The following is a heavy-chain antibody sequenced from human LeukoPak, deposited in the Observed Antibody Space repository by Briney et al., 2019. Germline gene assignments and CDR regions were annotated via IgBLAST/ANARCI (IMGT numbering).Heavy chain of an antibody. CDR3: ARGAGFKSGRTIHFFGMDV. CDR1: GYTFTGYY. Sequence: SVKVSCKASGYTFTGYYMHWVRQAPGQGLEWMGGIIPILTTPKYAQKFQGRVTISADESTSTAYMELSSLRAEDTALYYCARGAGFKSGRTIHFFGMDVWGQRTTVTVSS. J-gene: IGHJ6*02. V-gene: IGHV1-69*13. CDR2: IIPILTTP. D-gene: IGHD2-21*01.